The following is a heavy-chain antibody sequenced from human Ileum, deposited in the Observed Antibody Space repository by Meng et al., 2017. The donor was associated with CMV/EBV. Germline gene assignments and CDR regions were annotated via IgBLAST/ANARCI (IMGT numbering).Heavy chain of an antibody. CDR3: TSGWGLNY. J-gene: IGHJ4*02. Sequence: QGQLQQAGPGLVKPSQTLSLTCVISGDSISGSNTAWNWLRQSPSTGLEWLGRTFYRSKWYYDYAVSVNSRIAIIPDTSKNQLSLQLNSVTPEDTAVYYCTSGWGLNYWGQGTLVTVSS. D-gene: IGHD3-10*01. V-gene: IGHV6-1*01. CDR1: GDSISGSNTA. CDR2: TFYRSKWYY.